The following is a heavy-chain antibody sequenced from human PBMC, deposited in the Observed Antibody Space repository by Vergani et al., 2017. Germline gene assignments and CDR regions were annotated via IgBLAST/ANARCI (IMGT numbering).Heavy chain of an antibody. J-gene: IGHJ4*02. CDR1: GGSISSYY. CDR2: IYYSGST. CDR3: ARTDSSGRRREFDY. V-gene: IGHV4-59*01. Sequence: QVQLQESGPGLVKPSETLSLTCTVSGGSISSYYWSWIRQPPGKGLEWIGYIYYSGSTNYNPSLKSRVTISVDTSKNQFSLKLNSVTAADTAVYYCARTDSSGRRREFDYWGQGTLVTVSS. D-gene: IGHD3-22*01.